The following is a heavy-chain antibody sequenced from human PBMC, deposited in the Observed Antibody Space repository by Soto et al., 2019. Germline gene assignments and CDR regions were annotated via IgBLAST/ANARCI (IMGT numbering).Heavy chain of an antibody. V-gene: IGHV4-30-4*01. CDR3: ARVVGATQPPYYYYGMDV. CDR1: GGSISSGDYY. J-gene: IGHJ6*02. D-gene: IGHD1-26*01. CDR2: IYYSGST. Sequence: SSETLSLTCTVSGGSISSGDYYWSWIRQPPGKGLEWIGYIYYSGSTYYNPSLKSRVTISVDTSKNQFSLKLSSVTAADTAVYYCARVVGATQPPYYYYGMDVWGQGTTVTVSS.